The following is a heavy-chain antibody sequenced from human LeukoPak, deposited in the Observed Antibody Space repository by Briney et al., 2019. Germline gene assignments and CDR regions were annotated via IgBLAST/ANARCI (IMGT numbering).Heavy chain of an antibody. Sequence: SETLSLTCTVSGGSISSSSYYWSWIRQPPGKGLEWIGEINHSGSTNYNPSLKSRATISVDTSKNQFSLKLSSVTAADTAVYYCARGQIVSRRIVVVNRLNNWFDPWGQGTLVTVSS. CDR3: ARGQIVSRRIVVVNRLNNWFDP. V-gene: IGHV4-39*07. D-gene: IGHD3-22*01. CDR2: INHSGST. CDR1: GGSISSSSYY. J-gene: IGHJ5*02.